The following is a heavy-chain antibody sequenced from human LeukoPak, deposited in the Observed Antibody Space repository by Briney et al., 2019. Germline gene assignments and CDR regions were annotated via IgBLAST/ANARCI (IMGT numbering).Heavy chain of an antibody. Sequence: ASVKVSCKASGGTFSSYATSWVRQAPGQGLEWMGRINPNSGGTNYAQKFQGRVTMTRDTSISTAYMELSRLRSDDTAVYYCARDPYSSSWSNWFDPWGQGTLVTVSS. CDR2: INPNSGGT. CDR3: ARDPYSSSWSNWFDP. CDR1: GGTFSSYA. J-gene: IGHJ5*02. V-gene: IGHV1-2*06. D-gene: IGHD6-13*01.